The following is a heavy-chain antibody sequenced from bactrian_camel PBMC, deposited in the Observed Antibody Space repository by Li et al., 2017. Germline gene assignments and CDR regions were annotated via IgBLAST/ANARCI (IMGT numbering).Heavy chain of an antibody. CDR3: GKGSSWLTD. J-gene: IGHJ4*01. Sequence: HVQLVESGGGSVQAGGSLKLSCAVSGDITSIHCIGWFRQAPGKEREMVATISSDVSTYYADSVKGRFTISRDNAKNTMYLQNGSLKSEDTARYYCGKGSSWLTDWGQGTQVTVS. CDR1: GDITSIHC. D-gene: IGHD1*01. V-gene: IGHV3S53*01. CDR2: ISSDVST.